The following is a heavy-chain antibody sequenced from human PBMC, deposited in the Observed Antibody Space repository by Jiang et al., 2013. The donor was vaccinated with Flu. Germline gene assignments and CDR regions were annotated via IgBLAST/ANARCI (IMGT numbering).Heavy chain of an antibody. V-gene: IGHV4-39*01. Sequence: PGLVKPSETLSLTCTVSVGSISSSSYYWGWIRQPPGKGLEWIGNFYYTGTTYYNPSLKSRVTISVDTSKNQFSLKLRSVTAADTSMYYCARHVNYGGNPLDYWGQGTLVTVSS. CDR1: VGSISSSSYY. CDR2: FYYTGTT. D-gene: IGHD4-23*01. J-gene: IGHJ4*02. CDR3: ARHVNYGGNPLDY.